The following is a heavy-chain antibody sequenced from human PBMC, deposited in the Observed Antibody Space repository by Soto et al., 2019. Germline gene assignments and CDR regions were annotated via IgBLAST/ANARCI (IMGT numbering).Heavy chain of an antibody. Sequence: QVQLLQSGAEVKKPGASVKVSCKASGYKFTTYGITSVRQAPGQGLEWLGGISTYNGNTDYAQNLQDRVTMTTETSTSTAYLEVRSLTSDDTAVYFCARGLGTNGLDVWGQGTTVTVSS. D-gene: IGHD7-27*01. CDR1: GYKFTTYG. J-gene: IGHJ6*02. V-gene: IGHV1-18*04. CDR3: ARGLGTNGLDV. CDR2: ISTYNGNT.